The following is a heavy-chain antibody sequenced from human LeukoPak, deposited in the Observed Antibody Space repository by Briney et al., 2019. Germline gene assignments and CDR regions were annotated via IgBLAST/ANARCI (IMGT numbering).Heavy chain of an antibody. Sequence: ASVKVSCKASGYTFTSYGISWVRQAPGQGLEWMGWINPNSGGTNYAQKFQGRVTMTRDTSISTAYMELSRLRSDDTAVYYCASKGSGYCRSTNCQGAFDIWGQGTMVTVSS. J-gene: IGHJ3*02. CDR2: INPNSGGT. CDR3: ASKGSGYCRSTNCQGAFDI. D-gene: IGHD2-2*01. CDR1: GYTFTSYG. V-gene: IGHV1-2*02.